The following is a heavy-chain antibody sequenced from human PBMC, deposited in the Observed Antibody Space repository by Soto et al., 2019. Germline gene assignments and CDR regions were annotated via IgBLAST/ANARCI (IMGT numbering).Heavy chain of an antibody. D-gene: IGHD5-18*01. V-gene: IGHV4-30-4*01. CDR2: IYYSGST. CDR3: ASLKLGYSTFGP. J-gene: IGHJ5*02. CDR1: GGSISSGDYY. Sequence: QVQLQESGPGLVKPSQTLSLTCTVSGGSISSGDYYWSWIRQPPGKDLEWIGYIYYSGSTYYNPSLKSRITISVDTSKIQFSLTLSSVTATDTAVYYCASLKLGYSTFGPWGQGTLVTVSS.